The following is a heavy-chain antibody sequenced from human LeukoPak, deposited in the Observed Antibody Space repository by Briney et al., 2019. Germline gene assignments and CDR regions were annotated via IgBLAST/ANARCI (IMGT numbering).Heavy chain of an antibody. CDR1: GFTFSSYG. V-gene: IGHV3-30*03. CDR3: ARLSRTFSRLGAFDY. J-gene: IGHJ4*02. D-gene: IGHD2/OR15-2a*01. CDR2: ISYDGSNK. Sequence: GGSLRLSCAACGFTFSSYGMHWVRQAPGKGLEWVAVISYDGSNKYYADSVKGRFTISRDNSKNTLYLQMNSLRAEDTAVYYCARLSRTFSRLGAFDYWGQGTLVTVSS.